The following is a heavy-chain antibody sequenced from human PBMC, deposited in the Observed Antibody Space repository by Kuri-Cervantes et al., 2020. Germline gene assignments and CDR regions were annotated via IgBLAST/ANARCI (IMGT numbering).Heavy chain of an antibody. J-gene: IGHJ3*02. CDR3: ASEISPTRAFDI. Sequence: SETLSLTCTVSGGSISSSNYYWGWIRQPPGKGLEWIASIFYSGSTNYNPSLKSRVTISVDKSKNQFSLKLSSVTAADTAVYYCASEISPTRAFDIWGQGTMVTVSS. CDR2: IFYSGST. D-gene: IGHD1-1*01. V-gene: IGHV4-39*07. CDR1: GGSISSSNYY.